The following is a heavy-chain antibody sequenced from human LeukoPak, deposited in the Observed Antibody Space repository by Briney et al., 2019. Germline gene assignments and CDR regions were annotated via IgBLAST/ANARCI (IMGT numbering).Heavy chain of an antibody. J-gene: IGHJ5*02. V-gene: IGHV3-74*01. CDR1: GFTFSSHW. CDR3: AKDLSPTMIGSFDP. D-gene: IGHD3-22*01. Sequence: PGGSLRLSCAASGFTFSSHWMHWVRQAPGRGLVWVSRINSDGSSISYADSVKGRFTISRDNSKNTLYLQMNSLRAEDTAVYYCAKDLSPTMIGSFDPWGQGTLVTVSS. CDR2: INSDGSSI.